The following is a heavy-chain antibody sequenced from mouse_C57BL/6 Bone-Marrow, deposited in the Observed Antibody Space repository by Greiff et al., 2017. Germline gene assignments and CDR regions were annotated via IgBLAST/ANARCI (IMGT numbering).Heavy chain of an antibody. D-gene: IGHD2-1*01. Sequence: EVQLQQSGPVLVKPGASVKMSCKASGYTFTDYYMNWVKQSHGKSLEWIGVINPYNGGTSYNQKFKGKATLTVDKASSTAYMELNSLTSEYSAVDYCARDYCNYSYYAMDYWGQGTSVTVSS. J-gene: IGHJ4*01. CDR2: INPYNGGT. CDR3: ARDYCNYSYYAMDY. CDR1: GYTFTDYY. V-gene: IGHV1-19*01.